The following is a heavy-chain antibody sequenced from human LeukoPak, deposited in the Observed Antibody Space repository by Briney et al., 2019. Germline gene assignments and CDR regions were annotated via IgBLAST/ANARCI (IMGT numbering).Heavy chain of an antibody. CDR1: GFTFSSYA. Sequence: GGSLRLSCAASGFTFSSYAMHWVRQAPGKGLEWVANIKQDGSEKYYVDSVKGRFTISRDNAKNSLYLQMNSLRAEDTAVYYCAREFTYYDFWSGYYYGMDVWGQGTTVTVSS. CDR3: AREFTYYDFWSGYYYGMDV. J-gene: IGHJ6*02. D-gene: IGHD3-3*01. CDR2: IKQDGSEK. V-gene: IGHV3-7*01.